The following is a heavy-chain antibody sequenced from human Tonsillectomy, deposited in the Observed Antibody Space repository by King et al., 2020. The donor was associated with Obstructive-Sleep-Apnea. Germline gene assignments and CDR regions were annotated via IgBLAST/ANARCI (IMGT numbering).Heavy chain of an antibody. D-gene: IGHD3-22*01. V-gene: IGHV2-5*02. J-gene: IGHJ4*02. CDR2: IYGDDDK. CDR3: ARADYYDISGYYRGYY. Sequence: ITLQESGPTLVKPTQTLTLTCTFSGFSLSTSGVGVDWIRQPPGKALEWLALIYGDDDKRYSPSLRSRLTITKDTSKNQVVLTMTNMDPVDTATYSCARADYYDISGYYRGYYWGQGTLVTVSS. CDR1: GFSLSTSGVG.